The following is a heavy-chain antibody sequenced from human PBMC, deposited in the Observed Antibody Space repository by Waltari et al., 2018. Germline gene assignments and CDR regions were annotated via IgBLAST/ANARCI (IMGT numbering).Heavy chain of an antibody. J-gene: IGHJ6*02. CDR2: INPSGGST. CDR3: ARVVVGATDYYYGMDV. D-gene: IGHD1-26*01. CDR1: GYTFTSYY. V-gene: IGHV1-46*01. Sequence: QVQLVQSGAEVKKPGASVKVSCKASGYTFTSYYMNWVRQAPGQGLEWMGIINPSGGSTSYAQKFQGRVTMTRDTSTSTVYMELSSLRSEDTAVYYCARVVVGATDYYYGMDVWGQGTTVTVSS.